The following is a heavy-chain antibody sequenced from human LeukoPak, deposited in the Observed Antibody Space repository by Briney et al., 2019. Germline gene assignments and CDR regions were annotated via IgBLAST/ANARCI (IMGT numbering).Heavy chain of an antibody. D-gene: IGHD2-2*01. Sequence: PGGSLRLSCAASGFTFSHYWMSWVRQAPGKGLEWVSAINGGGDATEYADSVKGRFTISRDNSKETLYLQMNSLRPEDTAVYYCARCTASCYANAFDVWGQGTLLTVSS. V-gene: IGHV3-23*01. CDR2: INGGGDAT. CDR3: ARCTASCYANAFDV. CDR1: GFTFSHYW. J-gene: IGHJ3*01.